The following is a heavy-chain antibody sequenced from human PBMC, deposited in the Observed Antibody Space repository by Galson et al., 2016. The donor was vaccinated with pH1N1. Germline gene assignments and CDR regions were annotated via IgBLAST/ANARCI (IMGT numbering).Heavy chain of an antibody. CDR1: GCTFSDYY. D-gene: IGHD5-12*01. V-gene: IGHV3-11*04. Sequence: FTCAGSGCTFSDYYMSWIRQAPGKGLEWVSYISPSGSTIYYADSVKGRFTISRDYAKNSLYLQMNSLRSEDTAVYYCARELSCYPPCFYYYGMDVWGQGTTVTVSS. CDR2: ISPSGSTI. CDR3: ARELSCYPPCFYYYGMDV. J-gene: IGHJ6*02.